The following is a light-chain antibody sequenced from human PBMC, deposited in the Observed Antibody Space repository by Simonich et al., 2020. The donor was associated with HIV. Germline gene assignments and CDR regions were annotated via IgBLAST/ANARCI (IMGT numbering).Light chain of an antibody. Sequence: DIQMTQSPSSLSASVGDRVTITCRASQRISSYLNWYQQKPGKAPKLLIYAASSLQSGVPSRFSGSGSGTKFTLTISSLQPDDFATYYCQQLKSYPYTFGQGTKLDIK. CDR3: QQLKSYPYT. V-gene: IGKV1-9*01. CDR1: QRISSY. CDR2: AAS. J-gene: IGKJ2*01.